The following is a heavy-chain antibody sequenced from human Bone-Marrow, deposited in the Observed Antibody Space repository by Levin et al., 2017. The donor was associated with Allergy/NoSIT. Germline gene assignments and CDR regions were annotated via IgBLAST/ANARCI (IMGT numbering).Heavy chain of an antibody. CDR1: GFTFSSYA. Sequence: GGSLRLSCSASGFTFSSYAMHWVRQAPGKGLEYVSAISSNGGSTYYADSVKGRFTISRDNSKNTLYLQMSSLRAEDTAVYYCVKAGYCSSTSCYFIGGRKESGGPGYYDYMDVWGKGTTVTVSS. CDR2: ISSNGGST. D-gene: IGHD2-2*01. V-gene: IGHV3-64D*06. CDR3: VKAGYCSSTSCYFIGGRKESGGPGYYDYMDV. J-gene: IGHJ6*03.